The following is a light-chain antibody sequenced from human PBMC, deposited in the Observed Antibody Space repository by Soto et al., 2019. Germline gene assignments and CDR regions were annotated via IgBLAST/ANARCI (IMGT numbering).Light chain of an antibody. CDR1: SSDVGGYKY. CDR3: CSYAGTYTPVV. CDR2: DVN. J-gene: IGLJ2*01. V-gene: IGLV2-11*01. Sequence: QSAPTQPRSVSGSPGQSVIISCTGTSSDVGGYKYVSWFQQSPDKAPKLIIYDVNNRPSGVPDRFSASKSGNTASLPTSGLQAEDEADYYCCSYAGTYTPVVFGGGTKLTVL.